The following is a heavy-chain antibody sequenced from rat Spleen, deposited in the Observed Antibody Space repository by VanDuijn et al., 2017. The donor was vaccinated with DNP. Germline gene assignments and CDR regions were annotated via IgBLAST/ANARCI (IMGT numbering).Heavy chain of an antibody. CDR1: GFTFSNFY. Sequence: EVHLVESGGGLVQPGRSLKLSCAASGFTFSNFYMAWVRQAPKKGLEWVAAISPSGSSTYYPDSVKGRFTISRDDAKSRLYLQMNSLKSEDTATYYCARGSSSIYWYFDFWGPGTMVTVSS. CDR3: ARGSSSIYWYFDF. V-gene: IGHV5-27*01. J-gene: IGHJ1*01. D-gene: IGHD1-2*01. CDR2: ISPSGSST.